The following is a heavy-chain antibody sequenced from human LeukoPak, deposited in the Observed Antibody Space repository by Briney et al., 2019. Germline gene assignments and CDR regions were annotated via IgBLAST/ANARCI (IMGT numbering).Heavy chain of an antibody. CDR1: GLTFSTYW. Sequence: GGSLRLSCAASGLTFSTYWMSWVRQAPGKGLEWVANIKQDGSEKYYVDSVKGRFTISRDNAKNSLYLQMNSLRAEDTAVYYCAELGITMIGGVWGKGTTVTISS. CDR3: AELGITMIGGV. CDR2: IKQDGSEK. D-gene: IGHD3-10*02. V-gene: IGHV3-7*01. J-gene: IGHJ6*04.